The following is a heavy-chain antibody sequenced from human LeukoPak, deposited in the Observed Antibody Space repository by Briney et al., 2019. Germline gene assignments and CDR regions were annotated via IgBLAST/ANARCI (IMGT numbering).Heavy chain of an antibody. D-gene: IGHD3-3*01. CDR3: ARVWGILEWLSYSFNWFDP. J-gene: IGHJ5*02. Sequence: SETLSLTCTVSGYSISSGYYWGWIRQPPGKGLEWIGSIYHSGSTYYNPSLKSRVTISVDTSKNQFSLKLSSVTAADTAVYYCARVWGILEWLSYSFNWFDPWGQGTLVTVSS. CDR2: IYHSGST. V-gene: IGHV4-38-2*02. CDR1: GYSISSGYY.